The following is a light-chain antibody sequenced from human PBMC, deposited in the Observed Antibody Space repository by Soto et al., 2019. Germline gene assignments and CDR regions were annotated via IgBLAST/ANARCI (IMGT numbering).Light chain of an antibody. CDR3: QIWDTGARVV. J-gene: IGLJ2*01. Sequence: QLVLTQSPSASASLGASVKLTCSQSSGHSSYAIAWHQQQPEKGPRYLMKLSSDGSHSKGDGIPDRFSGSSSGAERYLTISSLQTEDEADYYCQIWDTGARVVFGGGTKLTVL. CDR2: LSSDGSH. CDR1: SGHSSYA. V-gene: IGLV4-69*01.